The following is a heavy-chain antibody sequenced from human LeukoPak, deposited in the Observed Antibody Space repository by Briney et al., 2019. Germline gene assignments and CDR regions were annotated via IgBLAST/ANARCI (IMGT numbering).Heavy chain of an antibody. CDR1: GFTFSSYS. D-gene: IGHD2-2*01. CDR3: ARDLRYCSSTSCYVFDY. Sequence: GGSLRRSCAASGFTFSSYSMNWVRQAPGKGLEWVSYISSSSSTIYYADSVKGRFTISRDNAKNSLYLQMNSLRAEDTAVYYCARDLRYCSSTSCYVFDYWGQGTLVTVSS. V-gene: IGHV3-48*01. J-gene: IGHJ4*02. CDR2: ISSSSSTI.